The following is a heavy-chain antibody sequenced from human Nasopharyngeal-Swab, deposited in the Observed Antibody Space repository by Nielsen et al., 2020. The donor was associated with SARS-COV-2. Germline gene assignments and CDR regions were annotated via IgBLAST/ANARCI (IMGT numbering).Heavy chain of an antibody. J-gene: IGHJ4*02. CDR2: INHSGST. V-gene: IGHV4-34*01. CDR3: ASSTYQGRSD. D-gene: IGHD1-1*01. Sequence: SETLSLTCAVYGGSFSGYYWSWIRQPPGKGLEWTGEINHSGSTNYNPSLKSRVTISVDTSKNQFSLKLSSVTAADTAVYYCASSTYQGRSDWGQGTLVTVSS. CDR1: GGSFSGYY.